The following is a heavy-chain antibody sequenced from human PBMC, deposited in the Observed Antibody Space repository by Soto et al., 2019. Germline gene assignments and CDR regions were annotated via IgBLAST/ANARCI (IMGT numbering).Heavy chain of an antibody. Sequence: GGSLRLSCAASGFTFSSYAMSWVRQAPGKGLEWVSAISGSGGSTYYADSVKGRFTISRDNSKNTLYLQMNSLRAEDTAVYYCAKDFSYSSYSSGRHEYFQHWGQGTLVTVSS. V-gene: IGHV3-23*01. CDR3: AKDFSYSSYSSGRHEYFQH. D-gene: IGHD6-19*01. CDR2: ISGSGGST. J-gene: IGHJ1*01. CDR1: GFTFSSYA.